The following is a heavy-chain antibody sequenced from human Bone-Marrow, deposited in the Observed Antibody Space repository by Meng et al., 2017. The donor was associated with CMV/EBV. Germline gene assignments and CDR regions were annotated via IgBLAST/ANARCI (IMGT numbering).Heavy chain of an antibody. Sequence: VSGFTFSSYWMHWVRQAPGKGLVWVSRISTDGSSTNYAGSVKGRFTISRDNAKNTLYLQMNSLRAEDTAVYYCARAPYGANSWFDSWGQGTLVTVSS. J-gene: IGHJ5*01. CDR1: GFTFSSYW. V-gene: IGHV3-74*01. D-gene: IGHD4-23*01. CDR2: ISTDGSST. CDR3: ARAPYGANSWFDS.